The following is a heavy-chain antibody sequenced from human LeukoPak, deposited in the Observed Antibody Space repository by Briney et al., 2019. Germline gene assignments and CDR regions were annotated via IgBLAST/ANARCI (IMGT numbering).Heavy chain of an antibody. CDR2: IYYSGST. CDR3: ARFPRSGSSFDY. V-gene: IGHV4-30-2*03. J-gene: IGHJ4*02. D-gene: IGHD3-10*01. Sequence: SQTLSLTCTVSGGSISSGDYYWSWIRQPAGKGLEWIGSIYYSGSTYYNPSLKSRVTISVDTSKNQFSLKLSSVTAADTAVYYCARFPRSGSSFDYWGQGTLVTVSS. CDR1: GGSISSGDYY.